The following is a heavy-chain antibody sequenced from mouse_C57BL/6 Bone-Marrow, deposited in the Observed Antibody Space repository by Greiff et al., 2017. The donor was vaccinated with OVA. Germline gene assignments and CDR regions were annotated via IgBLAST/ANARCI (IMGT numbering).Heavy chain of an antibody. CDR2: IDPSDSYT. D-gene: IGHD2-3*01. CDR3: ARDGYYVGYFDY. CDR1: GYTFTSYW. Sequence: VQLQQPGAELVKPGASVKLSCKASGYTFTSYWMQWVKQRPGQGLEWIGEIDPSDSYTNYNQKFKGKATLTVDTSSSTAYMQISSLTSEDSAVYYCARDGYYVGYFDYWGQGTTLTVSS. V-gene: IGHV1-50*01. J-gene: IGHJ2*01.